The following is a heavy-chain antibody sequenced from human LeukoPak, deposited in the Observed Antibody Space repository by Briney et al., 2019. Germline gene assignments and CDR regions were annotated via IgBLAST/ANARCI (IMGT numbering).Heavy chain of an antibody. D-gene: IGHD6-6*01. Sequence: ASVKVSCKASGYTFTSYGISWVRQAPGQGLEWMGWISAYNGNTNYAQKLQGRVTMTTDTSTSTAYMELSRLRSDDTAVYYCARAAQLAARRTYFDYWGQGTLVTVSS. V-gene: IGHV1-18*01. CDR3: ARAAQLAARRTYFDY. CDR1: GYTFTSYG. J-gene: IGHJ4*02. CDR2: ISAYNGNT.